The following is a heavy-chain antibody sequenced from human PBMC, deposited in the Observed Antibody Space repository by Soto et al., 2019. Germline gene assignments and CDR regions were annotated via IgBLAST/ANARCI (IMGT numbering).Heavy chain of an antibody. CDR1: GASISDDNC. V-gene: IGHV4-4*02. J-gene: IGHJ4*02. Sequence: QVQLQESGPGLVKPSGTLSLACAVFGASISDDNCWSWVRQPPGKGLEWIGEIYRSGTTNYNSSLESRVTISMDKSRNQISLKLSSVAAADPAIYYCARHVGVPGTRGFDYWGQGTLVTVSS. D-gene: IGHD6-19*01. CDR2: IYRSGTT. CDR3: ARHVGVPGTRGFDY.